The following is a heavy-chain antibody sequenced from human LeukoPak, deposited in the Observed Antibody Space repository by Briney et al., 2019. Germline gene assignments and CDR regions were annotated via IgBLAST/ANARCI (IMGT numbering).Heavy chain of an antibody. J-gene: IGHJ4*02. CDR1: GGSISGYY. V-gene: IGHV4-59*08. CDR3: ARHRATALTTRPYHYSDY. CDR2: IYYSGST. Sequence: SETLSLTCTVSGGSISGYYWSWIRQPPGKGLEWIGYIYYSGSTNYNPSLKSRVTISVDTSKNQFSLKLSSVTAADTAVYYCARHRATALTTRPYHYSDYWGQGAPVTVSS. D-gene: IGHD4-11*01.